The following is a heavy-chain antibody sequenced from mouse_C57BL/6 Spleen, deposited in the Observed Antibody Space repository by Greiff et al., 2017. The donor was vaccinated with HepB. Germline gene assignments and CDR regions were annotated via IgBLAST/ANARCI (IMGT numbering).Heavy chain of an antibody. D-gene: IGHD1-3*01. CDR2: IDPETGGT. V-gene: IGHV1-15*01. Sequence: QVQLKESGAELVRPGASVTLSCKASGYTFTDYEMHWVKQTPVHGLEWIGAIDPETGGTAYNQKFKGKAILTADKSSSTAYMELRSLTSEDSAVYYCTREPEVGPGYFDYWGQGTTLTVSS. CDR1: GYTFTDYE. CDR3: TREPEVGPGYFDY. J-gene: IGHJ2*01.